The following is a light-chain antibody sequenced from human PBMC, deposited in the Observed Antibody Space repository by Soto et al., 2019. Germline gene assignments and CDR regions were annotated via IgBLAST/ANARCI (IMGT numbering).Light chain of an antibody. V-gene: IGKV1-5*01. CDR3: QQYNSYSPYT. CDR1: QSISSW. CDR2: DAS. Sequence: DIQMTQSPSTLSASVGDRVTITCRASQSISSWLAWYQQKPGKAPKLLIYDASSLESGVPSRFSGSGSGTEFTLTISSLQPEYFATYYCQQYNSYSPYTFGQGTKLEIK. J-gene: IGKJ2*01.